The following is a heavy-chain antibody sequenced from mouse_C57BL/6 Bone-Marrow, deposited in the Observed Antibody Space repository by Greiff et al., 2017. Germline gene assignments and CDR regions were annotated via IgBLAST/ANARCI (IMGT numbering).Heavy chain of an antibody. V-gene: IGHV2-6*03. D-gene: IGHD2-5*01. CDR3: GGRRGSYYSSYDWYFDC. Sequence: QVQLQQSGPGLVAPSQSLSITCTVSGFSLTSYGVHWVRQPPGKGLEWLVVIWRDGSTTYNSALKYRLSISKDNSTSHVFLKMNSLQTYDTAMFYCGGRRGSYYSSYDWYFDCWGTGTTVTVSS. J-gene: IGHJ1*03. CDR1: GFSLTSYG. CDR2: IWRDGST.